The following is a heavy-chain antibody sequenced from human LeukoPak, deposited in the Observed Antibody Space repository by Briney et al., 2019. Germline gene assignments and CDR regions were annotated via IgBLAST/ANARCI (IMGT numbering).Heavy chain of an antibody. D-gene: IGHD3-9*01. J-gene: IGHJ6*02. CDR2: IYHSGST. CDR3: ARQGFDWLQPAYYYYGMDV. V-gene: IGHV4-30-2*01. CDR1: GGSISSGGYY. Sequence: SQTLSLTCTVSGGSISSGGYYWSWIRQPPGKGLEWIGYIYHSGSTYYNPSLKSRVTISVDRSKNQFSLKLSSVTAADTAVYYCARQGFDWLQPAYYYYGMDVWGQGTTVTVSS.